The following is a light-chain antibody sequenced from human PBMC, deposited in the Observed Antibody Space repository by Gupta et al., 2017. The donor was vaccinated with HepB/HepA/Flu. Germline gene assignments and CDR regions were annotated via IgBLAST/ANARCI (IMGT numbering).Light chain of an antibody. Sequence: QSARTQPASVSGSPGRPITISCPGTSSDVGSNNLVSWFQHHPGKVPKLMIYEVSKRPSGVSNRFPASKSDNTASLTISGLQAEDEADYYCCSSAGTGSIYIFGGGTKLTVL. V-gene: IGLV2-23*02. CDR3: CSSAGTGSIYI. CDR1: SSDVGSNNL. J-gene: IGLJ2*01. CDR2: EVS.